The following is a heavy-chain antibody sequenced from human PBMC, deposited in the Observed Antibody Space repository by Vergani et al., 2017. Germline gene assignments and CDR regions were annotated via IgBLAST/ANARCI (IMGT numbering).Heavy chain of an antibody. CDR3: AKANPRNSGYDYLYYYHAMDF. CDR1: GFTFNHYA. Sequence: EVQLLESGGDLVQPGGSLRLSCAASGFTFNHYAMNWVRQAPGKGLEWVSGISGSGGSTYYAGSVKGRFTISRDSSKNTLYLQINSLSAGDTAVYYCAKANPRNSGYDYLYYYHAMDFWGQGTTVTVSS. CDR2: ISGSGGST. J-gene: IGHJ6*02. D-gene: IGHD5-12*01. V-gene: IGHV3-23*01.